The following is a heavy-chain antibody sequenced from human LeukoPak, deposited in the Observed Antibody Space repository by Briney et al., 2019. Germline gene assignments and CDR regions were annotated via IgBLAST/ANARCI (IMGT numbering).Heavy chain of an antibody. D-gene: IGHD4-23*01. CDR2: ISSSSSAI. V-gene: IGHV3-48*01. CDR1: GFTFSSYS. J-gene: IGHJ5*02. Sequence: PGGSLRLSCAASGFTFSSYSMNWVRQAPGKGLEWVSYISSSSSAIYYADSVKGRFTISRDNAKNSLYLQMNSLRAEDTAVYYCARDGLRYGGNSRNWFDPWGQGTLVTVSS. CDR3: ARDGLRYGGNSRNWFDP.